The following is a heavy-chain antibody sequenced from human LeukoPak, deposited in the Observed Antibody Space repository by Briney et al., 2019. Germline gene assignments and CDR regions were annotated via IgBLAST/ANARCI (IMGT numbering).Heavy chain of an antibody. CDR3: AREGTGFTMIVVARRDYYYMDV. D-gene: IGHD3-22*01. CDR1: GFTFSSYS. J-gene: IGHJ6*03. CDR2: ISSSSSYI. V-gene: IGHV3-21*01. Sequence: GGSLRLSCAASGFTFSSYSMNWVRQAPGKGLEWVSSISSSSSYIYYADSVKGRFTISRDNAKNSLYLQMNSLRAEDTAVYYCAREGTGFTMIVVARRDYYYMDVWGKGTTVTVSS.